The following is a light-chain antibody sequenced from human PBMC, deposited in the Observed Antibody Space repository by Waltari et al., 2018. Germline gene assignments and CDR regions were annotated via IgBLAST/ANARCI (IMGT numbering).Light chain of an antibody. Sequence: QSALTQPASVSGSPGQSITISCTGTTGDAWTYNLVSWYQQHPGKAPKPLIFEGTKRPSGVSNRFFASKSGNTASLTISGLQADDEADYHCCSYVSNTYVFGTGTKVTVL. CDR2: EGT. J-gene: IGLJ1*01. CDR1: TGDAWTYNL. CDR3: CSYVSNTYV. V-gene: IGLV2-23*01.